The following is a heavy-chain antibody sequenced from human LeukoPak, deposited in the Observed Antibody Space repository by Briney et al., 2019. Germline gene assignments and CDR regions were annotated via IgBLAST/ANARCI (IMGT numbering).Heavy chain of an antibody. CDR2: ISGSGGST. CDR3: AKDSGSGYSYGYFDY. D-gene: IGHD5-18*01. Sequence: PGGSLRLSCAASGFTFSNYAMSWVRQAPGKGLEWVSAISGSGGSTYYADSVKGRFTISRDISKNTLYLQMNSLRAEDTVVYYCAKDSGSGYSYGYFDYWGQGTLVTVSS. CDR1: GFTFSNYA. V-gene: IGHV3-23*01. J-gene: IGHJ4*02.